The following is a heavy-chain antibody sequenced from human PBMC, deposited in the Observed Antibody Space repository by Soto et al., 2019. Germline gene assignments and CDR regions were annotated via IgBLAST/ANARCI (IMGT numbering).Heavy chain of an antibody. CDR2: FDPEEGET. D-gene: IGHD4-17*01. J-gene: IGHJ4*02. Sequence: HVQLVQSGTEVKKPGASVKVSCKVSGYTLSEIAMHWVRQAPGKGFEWMGGFDPEEGETIYAQKLQGRVTMTEDRSTDTAYMELSSLKSDDTAVYFCATDTGRGYWGQGTLITVS. CDR3: ATDTGRGY. CDR1: GYTLSEIA. V-gene: IGHV1-24*01.